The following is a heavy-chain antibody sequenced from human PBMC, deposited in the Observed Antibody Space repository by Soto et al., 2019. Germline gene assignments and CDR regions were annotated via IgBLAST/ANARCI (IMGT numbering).Heavy chain of an antibody. CDR3: ARFIRLYYMEV. J-gene: IGHJ6*03. Sequence: SETLSLTCTVSGGSISSSSYYWGWIRQPPGKGLGWIGSIYYSGSTYYNPSLKSRVTISVDTSKNQFSLKLSSVTAADTAVYYCARFIRLYYMEVWGKGTTVTVSS. CDR1: GGSISSSSYY. D-gene: IGHD3-16*02. V-gene: IGHV4-39*01. CDR2: IYYSGST.